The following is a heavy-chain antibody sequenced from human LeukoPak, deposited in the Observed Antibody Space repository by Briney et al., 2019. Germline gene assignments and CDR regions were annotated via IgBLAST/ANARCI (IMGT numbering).Heavy chain of an antibody. J-gene: IGHJ5*02. Sequence: SQTPSLTCTVSGGSISSGSYYWSWIRQPAGKGLEWIGRIYTSGSTNYNPSLKSRVTISVDTSKNQFSLKLSSVTAADTAVYYCARDDCSSTSCYNWFDPWGQGTLVTVSS. CDR3: ARDDCSSTSCYNWFDP. CDR2: IYTSGST. CDR1: GGSISSGSYY. D-gene: IGHD2-2*01. V-gene: IGHV4-61*02.